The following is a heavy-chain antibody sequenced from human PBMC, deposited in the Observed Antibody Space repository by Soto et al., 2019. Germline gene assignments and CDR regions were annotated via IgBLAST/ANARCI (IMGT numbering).Heavy chain of an antibody. Sequence: XSVKVSCEASGYTFTSYDINWVRQATGQGLEWMGWMNPNSGNTGYAQKFQGRVTMTRNTSISTAYMELSSLRSEDTAVYYCARARLVNGMDVWGQGTTVTVSS. J-gene: IGHJ6*02. CDR2: MNPNSGNT. V-gene: IGHV1-8*01. CDR1: GYTFTSYD. D-gene: IGHD2-8*02. CDR3: ARARLVNGMDV.